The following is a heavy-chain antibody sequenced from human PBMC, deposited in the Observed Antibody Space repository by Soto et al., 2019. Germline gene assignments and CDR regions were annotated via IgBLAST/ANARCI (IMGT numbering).Heavy chain of an antibody. J-gene: IGHJ6*02. D-gene: IGHD3-22*01. CDR3: ATSGRHYYDSSGYYYYYYGMDV. Sequence: GASVKVSCKVSGYTLTELSMHWVRQAPGKGLEWMGGFDPEDGETIYAQKFQGRVTMTEDTSTDTAYMELSSLRSEDTAVYYCATSGRHYYDSSGYYYYYYGMDVWGQGTTVTVSS. CDR2: FDPEDGET. CDR1: GYTLTELS. V-gene: IGHV1-24*01.